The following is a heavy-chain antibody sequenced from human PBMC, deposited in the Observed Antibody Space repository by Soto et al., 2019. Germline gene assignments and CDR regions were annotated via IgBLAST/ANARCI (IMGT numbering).Heavy chain of an antibody. D-gene: IGHD3-10*01. Sequence: QVQLVQSGGEVKKPGASVTVSCKASGHTLSNYGFNWVRQAPGQGLEWMGWISAYDGNTKYAQEFQGRVTMTTDTSTGTVYMELKSLRSDDTAMYYCARRFGLISGPGSYYGYSGGMDVWGHGTAVTVSS. CDR3: ARRFGLISGPGSYYGYSGGMDV. V-gene: IGHV1-18*01. J-gene: IGHJ6*01. CDR1: GHTLSNYG. CDR2: ISAYDGNT.